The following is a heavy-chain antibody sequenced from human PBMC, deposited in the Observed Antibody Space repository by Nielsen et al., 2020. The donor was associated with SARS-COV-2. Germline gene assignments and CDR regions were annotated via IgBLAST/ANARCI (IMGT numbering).Heavy chain of an antibody. D-gene: IGHD5-24*01. CDR1: GYTFTSYA. CDR3: ALSRDGYLYYFDY. V-gene: IGHV1-3*01. CDR2: INAGNGNT. J-gene: IGHJ4*02. Sequence: ASVKVSCKASGYTFTSYAMHWVRQAPGQRLEWMGWINAGNGNTKYSQKFQGRVTMTRDTSTSTVYMELSSLRSEDTAVYYCALSRDGYLYYFDYWGQGTLVTVSS.